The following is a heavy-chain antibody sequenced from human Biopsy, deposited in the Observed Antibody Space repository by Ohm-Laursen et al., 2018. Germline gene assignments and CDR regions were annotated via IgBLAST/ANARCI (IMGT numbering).Heavy chain of an antibody. V-gene: IGHV4-59*02. CDR3: ARDSGILNYGNFKYYHYYGMDV. J-gene: IGHJ6*02. CDR2: IYYSVMT. CDR1: GDSVTKYY. D-gene: IGHD4-11*01. Sequence: TLSLTCTISGDSVTKYYWSWIRQPPGKGLEWIGHIYYSVMTNYNPSLQSRVSISVDTSRNQVSLTLSSVTAADTAVYYCARDSGILNYGNFKYYHYYGMDVWGQGTKVTVSS.